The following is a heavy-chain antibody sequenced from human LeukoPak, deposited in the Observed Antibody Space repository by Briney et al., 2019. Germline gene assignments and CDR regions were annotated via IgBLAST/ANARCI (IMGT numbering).Heavy chain of an antibody. V-gene: IGHV1-18*01. D-gene: IGHD6-6*01. CDR1: GYTFTNYG. CDR2: ISPYNGKT. Sequence: GASMKVSCKTSGYTFTNYGINWVRQAPGQGLEWMGWISPYNGKTEFAQKFQGRVTMTTDTSTTTVYMELRSLRSDDTAVYYCARDGRPIAARHSYYYYMDVWGKGTTVTVSS. CDR3: ARDGRPIAARHSYYYYMDV. J-gene: IGHJ6*03.